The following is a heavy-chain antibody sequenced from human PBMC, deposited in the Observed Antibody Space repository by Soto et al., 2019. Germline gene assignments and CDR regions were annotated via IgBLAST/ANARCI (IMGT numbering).Heavy chain of an antibody. D-gene: IGHD3-16*01. V-gene: IGHV3-73*02. CDR2: VASKPEGYTT. CDR1: GYTFSDTA. CDR3: NNYRGSLSIPAA. Sequence: EVQLVESGGGLVQPGGSLKLSCAASGYTFSDTAIHWVRQAPGKGLEWVGRVASKPEGYTTTYGASVKGRFTISRDEAQNTAYLQMNSLKTEDTAVYYCNNYRGSLSIPAALGPGTLVTVSS. J-gene: IGHJ5*02.